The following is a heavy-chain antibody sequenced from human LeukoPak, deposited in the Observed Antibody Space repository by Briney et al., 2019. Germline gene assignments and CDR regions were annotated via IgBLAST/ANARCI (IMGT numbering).Heavy chain of an antibody. J-gene: IGHJ4*02. CDR1: GYTFTDYY. CDR2: INPKTGGT. V-gene: IGHV1-2*06. CDR3: ARRVQSTGVFCY. D-gene: IGHD2-8*02. Sequence: ASVKVSCKASGYTFTDYYMHWVRQAPGQGLQWMGRINPKTGGTNYAQKFQGRVTMTGDTSISTAYMELSRLGSDDTAVYYCARRVQSTGVFCYWGQGTLVTVSS.